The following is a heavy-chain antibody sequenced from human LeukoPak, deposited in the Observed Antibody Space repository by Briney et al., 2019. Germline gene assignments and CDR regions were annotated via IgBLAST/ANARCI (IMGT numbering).Heavy chain of an antibody. Sequence: GGSLRLSCAASGFTFSSYAMSWVRQAPGKGLEWVSAISGSGGSTYYADSVKGRFTISRDNSKNTLYLQMYSLRAEDTAVYYCAKDSQIAYCGGDCYSGMYYFDYWGQGTLVTVSS. J-gene: IGHJ4*02. CDR2: ISGSGGST. V-gene: IGHV3-23*01. D-gene: IGHD2-21*02. CDR3: AKDSQIAYCGGDCYSGMYYFDY. CDR1: GFTFSSYA.